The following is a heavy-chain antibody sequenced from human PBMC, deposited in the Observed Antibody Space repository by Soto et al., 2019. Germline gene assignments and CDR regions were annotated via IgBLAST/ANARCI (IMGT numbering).Heavy chain of an antibody. CDR3: GKYRAHSTVRPASVDS. J-gene: IGHJ5*01. D-gene: IGHD4-4*01. CDR1: GFTFSDYA. Sequence: EVQLLESGGGLVQPEGSLRLSCEASGFTFSDYAMTWVRQAPGKGLEWVSAVTGSGDKIYYADSVKGRFTISRDNSENTLYLQMNSLRAEDTALYYCGKYRAHSTVRPASVDSWGQGSLVTVSS. V-gene: IGHV3-23*01. CDR2: VTGSGDKI.